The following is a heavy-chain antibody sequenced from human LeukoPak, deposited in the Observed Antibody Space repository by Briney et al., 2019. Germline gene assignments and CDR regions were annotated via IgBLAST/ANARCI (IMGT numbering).Heavy chain of an antibody. CDR2: INTGNGNT. CDR1: GGTFSSYA. Sequence: ASVKVSCKASGGTFSSYAISWVRQAPGQRLEWMGWINTGNGNTKYSQNFQGRVTITRDTSASTAYMELSSLRSEDTAVYYCARDRKELWLQMDYWGQGTLVTVSS. V-gene: IGHV1-3*04. D-gene: IGHD5-18*01. J-gene: IGHJ4*02. CDR3: ARDRKELWLQMDY.